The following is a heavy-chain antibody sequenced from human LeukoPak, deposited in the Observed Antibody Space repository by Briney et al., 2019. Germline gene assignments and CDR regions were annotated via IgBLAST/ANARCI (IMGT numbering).Heavy chain of an antibody. D-gene: IGHD3-10*01. CDR1: GDSISSYY. J-gene: IGHJ6*03. V-gene: IGHV4-4*07. Sequence: PSETLSLTCTVSGDSISSYYWSWIRQPAGKGLQWIGRIYISGSTNYNPSLKSRVTISVDTSKNQFSLKLSSVTAADTAVYYCARALYGSGSYFHYYYYMDVWGKGTTVTISS. CDR3: ARALYGSGSYFHYYYYMDV. CDR2: IYISGST.